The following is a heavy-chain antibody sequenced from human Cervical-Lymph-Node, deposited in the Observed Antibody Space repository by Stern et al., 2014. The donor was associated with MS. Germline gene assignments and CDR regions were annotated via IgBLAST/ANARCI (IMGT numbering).Heavy chain of an antibody. V-gene: IGHV3-9*01. CDR1: GFTIDDYA. CDR2: SLRNGGNI. CDR3: VRDKGVISAAFGY. Sequence: EVQLVESGGHSVQPGRSLRLSCAASGFTIDDYAMHWVRQASGKGLEWVSGSLRNGGNIGYADSVKGRFTISRDDAKNSLYLQMNSLRPEDTALYYCVRDKGVISAAFGYWGQGTLVTVSS. D-gene: IGHD3-3*01. J-gene: IGHJ4*02.